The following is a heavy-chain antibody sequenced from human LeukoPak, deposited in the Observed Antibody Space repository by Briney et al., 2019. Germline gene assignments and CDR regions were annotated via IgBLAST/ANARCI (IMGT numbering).Heavy chain of an antibody. CDR3: ARAGKYFGSGTWAGLVDF. D-gene: IGHD3-10*01. Sequence: PSETLSLTCAVSGGSINSVNYYWTWIRQPPGKSLEWIGYIYYSGSTYCNPSLNSRVTISVDTSKNQFSLKLSSVTATDTAVYYCARAGKYFGSGTWAGLVDFWGLGTLVTVSS. CDR1: GGSINSVNYY. CDR2: IYYSGST. V-gene: IGHV4-30-4*08. J-gene: IGHJ4*02.